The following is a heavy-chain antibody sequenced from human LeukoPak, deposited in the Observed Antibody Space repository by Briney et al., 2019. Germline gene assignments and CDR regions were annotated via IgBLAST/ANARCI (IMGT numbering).Heavy chain of an antibody. J-gene: IGHJ4*02. CDR2: INPNSGGT. V-gene: IGHV1-2*02. Sequence: ASVKVSCKASGYTFTGYYMHWVRQAPGQGLEWMGWINPNSGGTNYAQKFQGRVTMTRDTSISTAYMELSRLRSDDTAVYYCARGTIVLGATNPLPDYWGQGTLVTVSS. D-gene: IGHD1-26*01. CDR1: GYTFTGYY. CDR3: ARGTIVLGATNPLPDY.